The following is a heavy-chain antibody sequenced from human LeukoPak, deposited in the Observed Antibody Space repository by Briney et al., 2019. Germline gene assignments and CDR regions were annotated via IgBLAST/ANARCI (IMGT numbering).Heavy chain of an antibody. V-gene: IGHV3-23*01. CDR3: AKKNSGLHPFDF. CDR2: ISSSGGDT. Sequence: GGSLRLSCAASGFIFSSSPMGWVRQAPGKGLEWVSGISSSGGDTPYADSVKGRFTISRDNSKNTLYLQMNSLRAEDTAVYYCAKKNSGLHPFDFWGQGTLVIVSS. D-gene: IGHD4-23*01. CDR1: GFIFSSSP. J-gene: IGHJ4*02.